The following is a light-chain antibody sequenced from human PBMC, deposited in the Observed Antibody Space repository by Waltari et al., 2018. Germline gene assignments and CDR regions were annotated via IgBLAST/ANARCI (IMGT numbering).Light chain of an antibody. CDR1: QDIKKS. CDR2: DAS. CDR3: QQYHSVPLT. V-gene: IGKV1-33*01. Sequence: DIHMTQSPSPLSAPVGDRVTITCQASQDIKKSLNWFHQKPGKAPKVLIFDASNSQTGAPSRFSGSGSGTDFTFSISSLQPEDMGTYYCQQYHSVPLTFGGGTKVEIK. J-gene: IGKJ4*01.